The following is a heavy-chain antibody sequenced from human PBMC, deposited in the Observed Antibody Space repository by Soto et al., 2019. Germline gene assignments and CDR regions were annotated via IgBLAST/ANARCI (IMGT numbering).Heavy chain of an antibody. D-gene: IGHD3-16*01. CDR3: ARGGGRRHYVWGTPKHSHDY. CDR1: GYTFTSYD. V-gene: IGHV1-8*01. Sequence: RASVKVSCKASGYTFTSYDINWVRQATGQGLEWMGWMNPNSGNTGYAQKFQGRVTMTRNTSISTAYMELSSLRSEDTAVYYCARGGGRRHYVWGTPKHSHDYWGQGTLVTVSS. J-gene: IGHJ4*02. CDR2: MNPNSGNT.